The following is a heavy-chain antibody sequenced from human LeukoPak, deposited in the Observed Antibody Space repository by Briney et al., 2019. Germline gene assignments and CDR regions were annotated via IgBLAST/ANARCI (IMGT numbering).Heavy chain of an antibody. CDR1: GFIFSDYY. J-gene: IGHJ4*02. Sequence: GGSLRLSCAASGFIFSDYYMSWIRQAPGKGLEWVSYISSSGTTIYYADSVKGRFTMSRDNAKNSLYLQMNSLRAEDTAVYYCARVDCSSTSCYSGFSYFDYWGQGTLVTVSS. CDR3: ARVDCSSTSCYSGFSYFDY. V-gene: IGHV3-11*04. CDR2: ISSSGTTI. D-gene: IGHD2-2*01.